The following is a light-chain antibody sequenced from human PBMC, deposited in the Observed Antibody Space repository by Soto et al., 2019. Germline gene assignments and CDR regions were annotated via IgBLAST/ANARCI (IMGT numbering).Light chain of an antibody. J-gene: IGKJ1*01. Sequence: DIHMTQSPSSLSASVGGRVTITCRAGQGISNYLGWYQQNPGKAPRSLIYSASSLQSGVPSKFSGSGSVTDFTLTISDMQPDDFATYYCQQDYRYPWTFGQGTKVDIK. CDR3: QQDYRYPWT. V-gene: IGKV1-16*02. CDR2: SAS. CDR1: QGISNY.